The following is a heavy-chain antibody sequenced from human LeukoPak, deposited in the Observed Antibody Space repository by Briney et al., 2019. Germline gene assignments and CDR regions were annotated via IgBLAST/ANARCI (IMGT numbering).Heavy chain of an antibody. CDR1: GGTFSSYA. D-gene: IGHD2-15*01. Sequence: SVKVSCKASGGTFSSYAISWVRQAPGQGLEWMGGIIPIFGTADYAQKFQGRVTMTEDTSTDTAYMELSSLRSEDTAVYYCATRSEGGYGMDVWGQGTTVTVSS. CDR2: IIPIFGTA. J-gene: IGHJ6*02. CDR3: ATRSEGGYGMDV. V-gene: IGHV1-69*06.